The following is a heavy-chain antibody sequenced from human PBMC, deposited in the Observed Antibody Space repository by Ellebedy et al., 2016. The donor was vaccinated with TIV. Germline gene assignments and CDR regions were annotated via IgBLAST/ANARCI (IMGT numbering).Heavy chain of an antibody. Sequence: ASVKVSXKASGYTFTSYDMIWVRQATGQGLEWIGWMNPNSGNTGYAQKFQGRVTMTRNTSMSTAYMELSSLRSEDTAVYYCARGRTAVAGTANWFDPWGQGTLVTVSS. CDR3: ARGRTAVAGTANWFDP. CDR2: MNPNSGNT. V-gene: IGHV1-8*01. D-gene: IGHD6-19*01. CDR1: GYTFTSYD. J-gene: IGHJ5*02.